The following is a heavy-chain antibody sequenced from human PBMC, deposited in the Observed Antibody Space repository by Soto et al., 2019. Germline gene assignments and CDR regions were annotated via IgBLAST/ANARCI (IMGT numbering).Heavy chain of an antibody. Sequence: ASVKVSCKASGYTFTSYAMHWVRQAPGQRLEWMGWINAGNGNTKYSQKLQGRVTITRDTSASTAYMELSSLRSEDTAVYYCARPANRIAAADYSNWFDPWGQRTLVTVSS. CDR1: GYTFTSYA. J-gene: IGHJ5*02. V-gene: IGHV1-3*01. D-gene: IGHD6-13*01. CDR3: ARPANRIAAADYSNWFDP. CDR2: INAGNGNT.